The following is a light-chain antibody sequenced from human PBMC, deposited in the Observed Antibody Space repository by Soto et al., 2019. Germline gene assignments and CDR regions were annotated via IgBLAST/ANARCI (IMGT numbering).Light chain of an antibody. J-gene: IGLJ1*01. CDR3: CSYGGGNNFYV. CDR1: SSDIGTYDY. V-gene: IGLV2-8*01. Sequence: QSALTQPPSASGSPGQSGTISFTGTSSDIGTYDYVSWYQHLPDKAPKLIIYEVSKRPSGVPDRFSGSKSGNTASLTVSGLQAEDEGDYYCCSYGGGNNFYVFGTGTKVTVL. CDR2: EVS.